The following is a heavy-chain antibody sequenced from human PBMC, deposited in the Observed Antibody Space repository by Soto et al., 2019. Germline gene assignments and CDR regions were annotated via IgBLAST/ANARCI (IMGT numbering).Heavy chain of an antibody. Sequence: GGSLRLSCAASGFTFSSYSMNWVRQAPGKGLEWVSSISSSSSYIYYADSVKGRFTISRDNAKNTLYLQMNSLRAEDTAVYYCERSIRGSSCSPRGCGGQGTLVTVSS. CDR3: ERSIRGSSCSPRGC. J-gene: IGHJ4*02. V-gene: IGHV3-21*01. D-gene: IGHD6-13*01. CDR1: GFTFSSYS. CDR2: ISSSSSYI.